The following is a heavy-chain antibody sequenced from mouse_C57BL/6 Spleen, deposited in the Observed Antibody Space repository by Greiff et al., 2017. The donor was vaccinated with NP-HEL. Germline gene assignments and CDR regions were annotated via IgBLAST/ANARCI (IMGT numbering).Heavy chain of an antibody. J-gene: IGHJ4*01. D-gene: IGHD1-1*01. Sequence: EVQLQQSGAELVRPGASVKLSCTASGFNIKDDYMHWVKQRPEQGLEWIGWIDPENGDTEYASKFQGKATITADTSSNTAYLQLSSLTSEDTAVYYCTTRYGDAMDYWGQGTSVTVSS. CDR2: IDPENGDT. CDR1: GFNIKDDY. CDR3: TTRYGDAMDY. V-gene: IGHV14-4*01.